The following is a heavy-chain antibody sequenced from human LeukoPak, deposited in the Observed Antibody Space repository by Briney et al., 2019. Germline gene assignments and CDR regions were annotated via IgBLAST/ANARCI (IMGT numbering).Heavy chain of an antibody. CDR3: AKSTAPAGYYLDY. J-gene: IGHJ4*02. CDR1: GFTFSTYC. V-gene: IGHV3-30*18. Sequence: AESLRLSCAAYGFTFSTYCMHWVRQAPGKGLEWMAIISHDGNDNDYAASMRRRFTISRDNSKNTLYLQMNSLRGEDTAVYYWAKSTAPAGYYLDYWGQGILVTVSS. CDR2: ISHDGNDN. D-gene: IGHD2-2*01.